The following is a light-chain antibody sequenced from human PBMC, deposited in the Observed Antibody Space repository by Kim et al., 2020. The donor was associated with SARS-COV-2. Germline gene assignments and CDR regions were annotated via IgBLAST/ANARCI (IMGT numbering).Light chain of an antibody. CDR3: NSRDNSANVV. J-gene: IGLJ3*02. V-gene: IGLV3-19*01. CDR1: SLRTYY. Sequence: SSELTQDPAVSVALGQTVRITCQGDSLRTYYASWYQQKPGQAPVLVIYGKNNRPSGIPDRFSGSSSGNTASLTITGDQAEDEAGYYCNSRDNSANVVFGGGTKLTVL. CDR2: GKN.